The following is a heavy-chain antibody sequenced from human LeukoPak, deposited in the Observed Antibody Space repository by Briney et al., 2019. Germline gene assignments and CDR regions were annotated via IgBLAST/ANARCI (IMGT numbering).Heavy chain of an antibody. V-gene: IGHV3-30*04. J-gene: IGHJ4*02. Sequence: GRSLRLSCAASGFTFSTYTMHWVRQTPGKGLEWVALISYDGNNKYYVDSVKGRFTISRDNSENTLYLQMNSLRVEDTVVYYCARDVAYGDYGLDYWGQGTPVTVSS. D-gene: IGHD4-17*01. CDR1: GFTFSTYT. CDR2: ISYDGNNK. CDR3: ARDVAYGDYGLDY.